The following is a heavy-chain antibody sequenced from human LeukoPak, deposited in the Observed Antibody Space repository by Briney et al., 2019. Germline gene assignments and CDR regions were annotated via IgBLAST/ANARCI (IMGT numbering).Heavy chain of an antibody. D-gene: IGHD3-10*01. CDR3: ASLSMVRGVSGRDGIDY. V-gene: IGHV3-23*01. CDR2: ISGSGGST. CDR1: GFTFSSYA. Sequence: PGGSLRLSCAASGFTFSSYAMSWVRQAPGKGLEWVSAISGSGGSTYYADSVKGRFTISRDNSKNTLYLQMNSLRAEDTAVYYCASLSMVRGVSGRDGIDYWGQGTLVTVSS. J-gene: IGHJ4*02.